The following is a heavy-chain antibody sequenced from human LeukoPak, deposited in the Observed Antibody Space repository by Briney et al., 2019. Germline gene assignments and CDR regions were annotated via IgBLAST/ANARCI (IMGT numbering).Heavy chain of an antibody. CDR3: ARLDTAMGPSFDY. CDR1: GGSSNGYF. D-gene: IGHD5-18*01. V-gene: IGHV4-34*01. CDR2: INHSGST. J-gene: IGHJ4*02. Sequence: PSETLSLTCAVYGGSSNGYFWSWIRQPPGKGLEWIGEINHSGSTKYNPSLKSRVTISVDTSKNQFSLKLSSVTAADTAVYYCARLDTAMGPSFDYWGQGTLVTVSS.